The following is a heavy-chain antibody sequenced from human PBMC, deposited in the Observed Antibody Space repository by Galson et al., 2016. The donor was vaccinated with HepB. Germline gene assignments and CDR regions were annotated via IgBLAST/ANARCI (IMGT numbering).Heavy chain of an antibody. CDR1: GGSFSGYL. V-gene: IGHV4-34*01. CDR3: ARGRPPVHTYVLTGGCFDY. D-gene: IGHD7-27*01. J-gene: IGHJ4*02. CDR2: VNHSGSI. Sequence: SETLSLTYAVHGGSFSGYLWSWIRQPPGKGLEWIGEVNHSGSINYNPSLKSRVAISVDTSKYQFSLKLSSVTVADTAVYYCARGRPPVHTYVLTGGCFDYWGQGALVTVSS.